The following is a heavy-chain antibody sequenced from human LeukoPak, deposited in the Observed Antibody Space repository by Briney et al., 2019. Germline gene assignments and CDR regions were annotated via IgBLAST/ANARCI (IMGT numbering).Heavy chain of an antibody. Sequence: ASVKVSCKASGYTFTSYYMHWVRQAPGQGLEWMGLINPSGSSTSYAQKFQGRLSLTRDMSTSTDYMELSSLRSEDTAVYYCARDNSVGDTAWWFDPWGQGTLVTLSS. CDR2: INPSGSST. J-gene: IGHJ5*02. CDR1: GYTFTSYY. V-gene: IGHV1-46*01. CDR3: ARDNSVGDTAWWFDP. D-gene: IGHD1-26*01.